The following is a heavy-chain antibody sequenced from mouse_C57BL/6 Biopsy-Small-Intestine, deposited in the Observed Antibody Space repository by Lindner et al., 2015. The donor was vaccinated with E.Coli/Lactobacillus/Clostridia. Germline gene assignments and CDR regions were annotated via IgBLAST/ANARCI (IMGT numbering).Heavy chain of an antibody. Sequence: VQLQESGPELVKPGASVKMSCKASGYSFTDYFMNWVKQSHGKSLEWIGYIDPYNGATNYNQKFKDKATLTVDKSSSTAYMQLNSLTSEDSAVYYCARSKGYDYPDYWGQGTTLTVSS. CDR1: GYSFTDYF. CDR3: ARSKGYDYPDY. D-gene: IGHD2-4*01. CDR2: IDPYNGAT. V-gene: IGHV1S135*01. J-gene: IGHJ2*01.